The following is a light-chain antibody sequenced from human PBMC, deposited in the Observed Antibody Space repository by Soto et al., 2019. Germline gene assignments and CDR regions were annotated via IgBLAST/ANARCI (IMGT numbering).Light chain of an antibody. CDR3: QQYGSSRT. CDR2: DAS. J-gene: IGKJ1*01. Sequence: IVLSQSPAPHSLSPGGRDTLSCRASQSVGTFFAWYQQKPGQAPRLLIYDASNRATGIPARFSGSGSGTDFTLTISRLEPEDFAVYYCQQYGSSRTCGQGTKVDIK. V-gene: IGKV3-20*01. CDR1: QSVGTF.